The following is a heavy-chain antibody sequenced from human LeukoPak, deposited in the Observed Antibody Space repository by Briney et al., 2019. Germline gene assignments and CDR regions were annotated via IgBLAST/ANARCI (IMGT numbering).Heavy chain of an antibody. Sequence: GGSLRLSCAASRFTFSSYWMSWVRQAPGKGLEWVANIKHDGSEEYYLDSVKGRFTISRDNAKNSLFLQMNSLRAEDTAVYYCARDRMYYHDNSGHYDYWGQGTLVTVSS. CDR3: ARDRMYYHDNSGHYDY. CDR1: RFTFSSYW. V-gene: IGHV3-7*01. CDR2: IKHDGSEE. J-gene: IGHJ4*02. D-gene: IGHD3-22*01.